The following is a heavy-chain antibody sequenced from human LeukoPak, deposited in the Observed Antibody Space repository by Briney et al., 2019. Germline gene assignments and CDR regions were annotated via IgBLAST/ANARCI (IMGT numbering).Heavy chain of an antibody. D-gene: IGHD3-10*01. CDR3: ARGYYYRT. Sequence: SQTLSHTCTVSGGSVGSDNSYWNWIRQPAGKALEWIGRIYADGSSNYNPSLKSRVTILVDTSKNQFSLRLSSMTAADTAVYYCARGYYYRTWGLGTLVTVSS. CDR2: IYADGSS. CDR1: GGSVGSDNSY. J-gene: IGHJ4*02. V-gene: IGHV4-61*02.